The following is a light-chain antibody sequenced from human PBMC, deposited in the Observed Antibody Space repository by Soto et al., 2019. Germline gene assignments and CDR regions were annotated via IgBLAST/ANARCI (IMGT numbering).Light chain of an antibody. V-gene: IGLV1-40*01. CDR1: RSNIGAGYD. CDR2: GNS. CDR3: QSYDSSLSGFVV. Sequence: QSVLTQPPSVSGAPGQRVTISCTGSRSNIGAGYDVHWYQQLPGTAPKLLIYGNSNRPSEVPDRFSGSKSGTSASLAITGLQAEDEADYYCQSYDSSLSGFVVFGGGTKLTVL. J-gene: IGLJ2*01.